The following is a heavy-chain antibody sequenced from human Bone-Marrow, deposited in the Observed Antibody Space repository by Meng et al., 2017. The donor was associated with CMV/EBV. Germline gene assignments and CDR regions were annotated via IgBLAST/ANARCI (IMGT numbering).Heavy chain of an antibody. J-gene: IGHJ4*02. D-gene: IGHD2-21*01. CDR1: GFTVSSNY. CDR3: ANVARNFDY. CDR2: IYSGGST. V-gene: IGHV3-53*01. Sequence: GESLKISCAASGFTVSSNYMSWVRQAPGKGLEWVSVIYSGGSTYYADSVKGRFTISRDNSKNTLYLQRNSLRAEDTAVYYCANVARNFDYWGPGPLFTVSS.